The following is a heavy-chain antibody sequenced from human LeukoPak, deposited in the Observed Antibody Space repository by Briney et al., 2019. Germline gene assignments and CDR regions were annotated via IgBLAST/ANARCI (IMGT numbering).Heavy chain of an antibody. CDR1: GFTFSSYW. CDR3: ARGGRGIAAAGAPFDI. D-gene: IGHD6-13*01. V-gene: IGHV3-74*01. Sequence: QAGGSLRLSCAASGFTFSSYWMHWVRQAPGKGLVWVSRINSDGSSTSYADSVKGRFTISRDNAKNSLYLQMNSLRAEDTAVYYCARGGRGIAAAGAPFDIWGQGTMVTVSS. J-gene: IGHJ3*02. CDR2: INSDGSST.